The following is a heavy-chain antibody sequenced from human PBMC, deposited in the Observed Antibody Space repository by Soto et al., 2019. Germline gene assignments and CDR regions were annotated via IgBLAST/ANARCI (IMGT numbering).Heavy chain of an antibody. V-gene: IGHV3-30*18. J-gene: IGHJ5*02. CDR3: AKDLLPWIAVAGPLGFDP. Sequence: GGSLRLSCAASGFTFSSYGMHWVRQAPGKGLEWVAVISYDGSNKYYADSVKGRFTISRDDSKNTLYLQMNSLRAEDTAVYYCAKDLLPWIAVAGPLGFDPWGQGTLVTGSS. D-gene: IGHD6-19*01. CDR1: GFTFSSYG. CDR2: ISYDGSNK.